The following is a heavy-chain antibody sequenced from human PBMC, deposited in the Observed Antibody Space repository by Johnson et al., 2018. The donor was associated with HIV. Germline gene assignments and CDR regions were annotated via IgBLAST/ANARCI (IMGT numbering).Heavy chain of an antibody. CDR2: INSDGSST. J-gene: IGHJ3*02. Sequence: VQLVESGGGVVQPGTSLRLSCAASGFTFSFYWMHWVRQVPGKGLVWVSRINSDGSSTSYADSVKGRLTISRDNAKNTLYLQVNSLRAEDTALYYCARAGPYCSGGSCYSPDAFDIWGQGTMVTVSS. CDR1: GFTFSFYW. V-gene: IGHV3-74*02. D-gene: IGHD2-15*01. CDR3: ARAGPYCSGGSCYSPDAFDI.